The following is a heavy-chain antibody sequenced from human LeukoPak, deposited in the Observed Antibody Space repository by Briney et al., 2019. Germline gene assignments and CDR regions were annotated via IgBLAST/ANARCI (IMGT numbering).Heavy chain of an antibody. CDR1: GYTFTGYY. CDR3: AMYIAVAGTFDY. J-gene: IGHJ4*02. V-gene: IGHV1-2*02. Sequence: ASVKVSCKASGYTFTGYYMHWVRQAPGQGLEWMGWINPNSGGTNYAQKFQGRVTMTRDTSISTAYMELSRLRSDDTAVYYCAMYIAVAGTFDYWGQGTLVTVSS. CDR2: INPNSGGT. D-gene: IGHD6-19*01.